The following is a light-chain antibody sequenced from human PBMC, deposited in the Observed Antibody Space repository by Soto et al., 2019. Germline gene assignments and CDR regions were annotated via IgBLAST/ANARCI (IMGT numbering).Light chain of an antibody. CDR2: DTS. J-gene: IGKJ1*01. V-gene: IGKV3-11*01. CDR1: QSVSNY. Sequence: EIVLTQSPATLSLSPGERATLSYRASQSVSNYLAWYQQKPGQAPRLLMYDTSNRAPGIPARFSGSGSGTDFPLTISNLEPEDFAVYFCQQRSKFLWTFGQGTKVDI. CDR3: QQRSKFLWT.